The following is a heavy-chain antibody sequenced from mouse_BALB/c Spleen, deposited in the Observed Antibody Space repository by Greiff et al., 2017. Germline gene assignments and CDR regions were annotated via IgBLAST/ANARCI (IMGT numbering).Heavy chain of an antibody. CDR2: ISYSGST. CDR1: GYSITSDYA. J-gene: IGHJ2*01. Sequence: EVKLLESGPGLVKPSQSLSLTCTVTGYSITSDYAWNWIRQFPGNKLEWMGYISYSGSTSYNPSLKSRISITRDTSKNQFFLQLNSVTTEDTATYYCARGEIYDGYYDYWGQGTTLTVSS. V-gene: IGHV3-2*02. CDR3: ARGEIYDGYYDY. D-gene: IGHD2-3*01.